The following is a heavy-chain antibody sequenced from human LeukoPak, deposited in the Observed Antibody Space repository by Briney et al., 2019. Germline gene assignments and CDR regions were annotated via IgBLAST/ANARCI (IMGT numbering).Heavy chain of an antibody. CDR3: TINTAAGGLFDY. Sequence: GGSLRLSCAASVFTFSNAWMSWVRQAPGKGLEWVGRIKSKTDGETTDYAAPVKGRFTISRDDSKNTLYLQMNSLKTEDTAVYYCTINTAAGGLFDYWGQGTLVTVSS. CDR1: VFTFSNAW. D-gene: IGHD6-13*01. CDR2: IKSKTDGETT. V-gene: IGHV3-15*01. J-gene: IGHJ4*02.